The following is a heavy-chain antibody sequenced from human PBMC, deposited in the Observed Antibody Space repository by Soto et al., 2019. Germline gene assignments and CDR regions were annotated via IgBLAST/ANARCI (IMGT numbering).Heavy chain of an antibody. J-gene: IGHJ6*02. V-gene: IGHV3-33*01. CDR2: IWYDGSNK. Sequence: QVQLVESGGGVVQPGRSLRLSCAASGFTFSSYGMHWVRQAPGKGLEWVAVIWYDGSNKYYADTVKGRFTISRDNSKNTLHLQMHRLSAEDTAVYYWARDRGHGGHYYYSYGMDVWGQGTTVTVSS. CDR3: ARDRGHGGHYYYSYGMDV. CDR1: GFTFSSYG. D-gene: IGHD2-15*01.